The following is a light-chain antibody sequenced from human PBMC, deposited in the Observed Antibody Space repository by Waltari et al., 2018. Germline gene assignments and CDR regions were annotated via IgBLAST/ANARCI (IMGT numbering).Light chain of an antibody. Sequence: QSAVTQPASGSGSLGQSVTISCSGTRNDVGYYQSVSWYQHLPGKAPKFIIYDVSKRPSGISGRFYASKYGTTASLTISDLQAADEGDYYCCAFGAGDTYVFGTGTKVTV. J-gene: IGLJ1*01. V-gene: IGLV2-23*02. CDR1: RNDVGYYQS. CDR2: DVS. CDR3: CAFGAGDTYV.